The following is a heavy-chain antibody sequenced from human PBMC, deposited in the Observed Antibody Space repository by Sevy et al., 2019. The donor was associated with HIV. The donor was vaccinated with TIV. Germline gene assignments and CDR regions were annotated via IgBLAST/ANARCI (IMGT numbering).Heavy chain of an antibody. CDR1: GFTFSGYW. J-gene: IGHJ5*02. CDR2: IYTDGSST. V-gene: IGHV3-74*01. CDR3: LRARGLRTGTTRGSWFDP. D-gene: IGHD1-1*01. Sequence: GGSLRLSCAASGFTFSGYWMHWVRQAPGRGLEWVSRIYTDGSSTSYADSVKGRFTISRDKAKNTLYLQMNSLRAEDTAVYYCLRARGLRTGTTRGSWFDPWGQGTLVTVSS.